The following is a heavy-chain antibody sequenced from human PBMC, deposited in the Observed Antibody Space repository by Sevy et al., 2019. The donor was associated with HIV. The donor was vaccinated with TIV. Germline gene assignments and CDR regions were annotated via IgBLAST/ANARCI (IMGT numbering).Heavy chain of an antibody. CDR1: GGSISSYY. V-gene: IGHV4-59*12. CDR2: IYYSGST. Sequence: SETLSLTCTVSGGSISSYYWSWIRQPPGKGLEWIGYIYYSGSTNYNPSLKSRVTISVDTSKNQFSLKLSSVTAADTAVDYCARLLKKPGIAVAGRGGLFDYWGQGTLVTVSS. D-gene: IGHD6-19*01. J-gene: IGHJ4*02. CDR3: ARLLKKPGIAVAGRGGLFDY.